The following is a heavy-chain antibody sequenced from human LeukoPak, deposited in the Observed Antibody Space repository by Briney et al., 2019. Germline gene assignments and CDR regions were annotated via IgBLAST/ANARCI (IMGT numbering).Heavy chain of an antibody. V-gene: IGHV4-59*08. CDR2: IYYSGST. D-gene: IGHD3-3*01. Sequence: SETLSLTCTVSGGSISSYYWSWIRQPPGKGLEWIGYIYYSGSTNYNPSLKSRVTISVDTSKNQFSLKLSSVTAADTAVYYCARVQPITIFGVVIDYWGQGTLVTVSS. J-gene: IGHJ4*02. CDR3: ARVQPITIFGVVIDY. CDR1: GGSISSYY.